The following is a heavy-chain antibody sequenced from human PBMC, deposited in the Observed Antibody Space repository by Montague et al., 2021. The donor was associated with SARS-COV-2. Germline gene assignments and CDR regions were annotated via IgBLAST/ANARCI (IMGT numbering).Heavy chain of an antibody. CDR1: GFTFGDYA. Sequence: SLRLSRAASGFTFGDYAMHWVRQAPGKGLEWVSGISWNSGSIGYADSVKGRFTISRDNAKNSLYLQMNRLRAEDTALYYCAKDSYYDFWSGYSPGENWFDPWGQGTLVTVSS. CDR2: ISWNSGSI. J-gene: IGHJ5*02. V-gene: IGHV3-9*01. D-gene: IGHD3-3*01. CDR3: AKDSYYDFWSGYSPGENWFDP.